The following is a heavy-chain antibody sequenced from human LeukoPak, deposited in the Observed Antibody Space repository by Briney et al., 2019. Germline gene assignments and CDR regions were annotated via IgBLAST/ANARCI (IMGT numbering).Heavy chain of an antibody. CDR2: ISYDGSNK. D-gene: IGHD3-10*01. V-gene: IGHV3-30*03. J-gene: IGHJ3*02. CDR1: GFTFSSCG. CDR3: ARGPRVLLWFGGAFDI. Sequence: SGGSLRLSCAASGFTFSSCGMHWVRQAPGKGLEWVAVISYDGSNKYYADSVKGRFTISRDNSKNTLYLQMSSLTTEDTAVYYCARGPRVLLWFGGAFDIWGQGTMVTVSS.